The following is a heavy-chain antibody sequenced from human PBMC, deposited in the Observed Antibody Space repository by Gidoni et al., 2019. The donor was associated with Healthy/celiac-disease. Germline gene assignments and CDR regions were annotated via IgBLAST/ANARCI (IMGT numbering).Heavy chain of an antibody. CDR3: AKDNGATDKYYYYGMDV. CDR2: ISWNSGSI. Sequence: EVQLVESGGGLVQPGRSLRLSCAASGFTFDDYAMHWVRQAPGKGLEWVSGISWNSGSIGYADSVKGRFTISRDNAKNSLYLQMNSLRAEDTALYYCAKDNGATDKYYYYGMDVWGQGTTVTVSS. J-gene: IGHJ6*02. CDR1: GFTFDDYA. V-gene: IGHV3-9*01. D-gene: IGHD5-12*01.